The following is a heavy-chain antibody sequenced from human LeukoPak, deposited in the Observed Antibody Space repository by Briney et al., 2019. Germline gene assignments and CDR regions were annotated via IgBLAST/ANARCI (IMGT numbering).Heavy chain of an antibody. J-gene: IGHJ4*02. CDR1: GFTFSSYG. CDR2: ISYDGSNK. V-gene: IGHV3-30*18. Sequence: QPGGSLRLSCAASGFTFSSYGMHWVRQAPGKGLEWVAVISYDGSNKYYADSVKGRFTISRDNSKNTLYLQMNSLRAEDTAVYYCAKDRGMITFGGVWSSFDYWGQGTLVTVSS. D-gene: IGHD3-16*01. CDR3: AKDRGMITFGGVWSSFDY.